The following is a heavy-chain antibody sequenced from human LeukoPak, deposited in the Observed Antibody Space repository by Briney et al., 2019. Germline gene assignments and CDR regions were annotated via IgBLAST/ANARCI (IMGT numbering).Heavy chain of an antibody. J-gene: IGHJ4*02. D-gene: IGHD5-18*01. CDR2: ISYSGST. V-gene: IGHV4-31*03. CDR1: GGSISSGGYY. CDR3: ARVRGYSYGELDY. Sequence: SQTLSLTCTVSGGSISSGGYYWSWIRQHPGKGLEWIRYISYSGSTYYNPSLNSRVTISVGTSKSQFSLKLSSVTAADTAVYYCARVRGYSYGELDYWGQGTLVTVSS.